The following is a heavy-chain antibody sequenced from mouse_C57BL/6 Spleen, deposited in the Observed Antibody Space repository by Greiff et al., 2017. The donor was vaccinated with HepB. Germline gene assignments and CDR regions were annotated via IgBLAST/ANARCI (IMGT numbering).Heavy chain of an antibody. V-gene: IGHV5-9-1*02. CDR3: TRDGLYSHFDY. Sequence: EVMLVESGEGLVKPGGSLKLSCAASGFTFSSYAMSWVRQTPEKRLEWVAYISSGGDYIYYADTVKGRFTISRDNARKTLYLQMSSLKSEDTAMYYCTRDGLYSHFDYWGQGTTLTVSS. CDR2: ISSGGDYI. CDR1: GFTFSSYA. D-gene: IGHD2-12*01. J-gene: IGHJ2*01.